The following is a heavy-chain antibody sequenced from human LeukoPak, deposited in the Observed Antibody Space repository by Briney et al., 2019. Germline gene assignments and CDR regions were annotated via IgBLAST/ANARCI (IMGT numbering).Heavy chain of an antibody. V-gene: IGHV3-30*02. J-gene: IGHJ1*01. CDR2: IRYDGNNK. CDR3: AKGLYYYDSSGYPN. CDR1: GFTFSDYG. D-gene: IGHD3-22*01. Sequence: PGGSLRLSCAASGFTFSDYGMHWVRQAPGKGLEWVTFIRYDGNNKYYADSVKGRFTISRDNSKNTLYLQMNSLRAEDTAVYYCAKGLYYYDSSGYPNWGQGTLVTVSS.